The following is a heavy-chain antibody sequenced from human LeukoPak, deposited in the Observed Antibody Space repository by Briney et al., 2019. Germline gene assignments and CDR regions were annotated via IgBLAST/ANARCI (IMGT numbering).Heavy chain of an antibody. J-gene: IGHJ4*02. V-gene: IGHV3-33*01. CDR3: ARESRYCSSTSCYLSDY. Sequence: GGSLRLSCAASGFTFSSYGMHWVRQAPGKGLEWVAVIWYDGSNKYYADFVKGRFTISRDNSKNTLYLQMNSLRAEDTAVYYCARESRYCSSTSCYLSDYWGQGTLVTVSS. CDR2: IWYDGSNK. D-gene: IGHD2-2*01. CDR1: GFTFSSYG.